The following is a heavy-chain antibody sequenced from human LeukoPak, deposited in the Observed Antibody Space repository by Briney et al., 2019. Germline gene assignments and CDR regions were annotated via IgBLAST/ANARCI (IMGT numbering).Heavy chain of an antibody. V-gene: IGHV3-53*01. CDR2: IYSGGST. Sequence: GGSLRLSCAASGFTVISNYMSWVRQAPGKGLEWVSVIYSGGSTYYADSVKGRFTISRDNSKNTLYLQMNSLRVEDTAVYYCARGGGSSGYSHFDYWGQGTLVTVSS. D-gene: IGHD3-22*01. J-gene: IGHJ4*02. CDR3: ARGGGSSGYSHFDY. CDR1: GFTVISNY.